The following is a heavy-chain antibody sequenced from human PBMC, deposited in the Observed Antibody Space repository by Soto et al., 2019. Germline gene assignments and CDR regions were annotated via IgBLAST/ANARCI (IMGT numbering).Heavy chain of an antibody. CDR2: ISWNSGSI. CDR3: AKDGLT. Sequence: GGSLRLSCASSGLTFXDYAMHWVRQAPGKGLEWVSGISWNSGSIGYADSVKGRFTISRDNAKNSLYLQMNSLRAEDTALYYCAKDGLTWGQGTMVTVSS. CDR1: GLTFXDYA. J-gene: IGHJ3*01. V-gene: IGHV3-9*01.